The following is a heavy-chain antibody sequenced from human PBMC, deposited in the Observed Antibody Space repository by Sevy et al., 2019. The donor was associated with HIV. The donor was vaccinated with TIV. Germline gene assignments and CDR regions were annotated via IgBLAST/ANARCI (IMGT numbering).Heavy chain of an antibody. CDR2: ISSSSGTR. CDR3: ASRGYCGGGSCYSGPNDY. CDR1: TFTFSSYS. J-gene: IGHJ4*02. Sequence: GGSLRLSCAASTFTFSSYSMHWVRQAPGKGLEWVSYISSSSGTRYYADSVKGRSTISRDNAKNSLFLQMNSLRDEETAVYYCASRGYCGGGSCYSGPNDYWGQGTLVTVSS. D-gene: IGHD2-15*01. V-gene: IGHV3-48*02.